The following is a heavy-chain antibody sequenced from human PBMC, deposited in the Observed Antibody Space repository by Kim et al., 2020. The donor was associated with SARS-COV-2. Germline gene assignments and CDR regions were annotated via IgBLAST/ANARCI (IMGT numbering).Heavy chain of an antibody. V-gene: IGHV3-7*03. Sequence: GGSLRLSCAASGFTFSTYWMSWVRQAPGKGLEWVANIKQDGREQYHVDSVKGRSTISRDNAKNSLYLQMNSLRAEDTAVYFCARAATFAGSWGHGTLVTV. CDR1: GFTFSTYW. CDR3: ARAATFAGS. J-gene: IGHJ5*01. D-gene: IGHD2-21*01. CDR2: IKQDGREQ.